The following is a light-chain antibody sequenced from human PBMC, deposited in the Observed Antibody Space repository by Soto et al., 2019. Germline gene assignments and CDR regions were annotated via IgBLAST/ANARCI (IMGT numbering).Light chain of an antibody. CDR1: QTVSSSS. Sequence: DIVLTQSPGTLSLSPGERATLSCRASQTVSSSSLAWYQQKPGQAPRLLIFGASTRAAGFPGRFSGSGSGTDFTLTISRLEPEDFAVYYCQQYGSSPRTFGQGTKVDIK. J-gene: IGKJ1*01. CDR3: QQYGSSPRT. V-gene: IGKV3-20*01. CDR2: GAS.